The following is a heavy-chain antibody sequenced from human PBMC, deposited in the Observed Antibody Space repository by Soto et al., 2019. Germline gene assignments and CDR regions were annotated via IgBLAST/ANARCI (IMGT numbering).Heavy chain of an antibody. J-gene: IGHJ6*02. V-gene: IGHV3-30*18. CDR3: AKDQNYSNYPYYYYYYGMDV. Sequence: GGSLRLSCAASGFTFSSYGMHWVRQAPGKGLEWVAAISYDGSNKYYADSVKGRFTISRDNSKNTLYLQMNSLRAEDTAVYYCAKDQNYSNYPYYYYYYGMDVWGQGTTVTVSS. CDR1: GFTFSSYG. D-gene: IGHD4-4*01. CDR2: ISYDGSNK.